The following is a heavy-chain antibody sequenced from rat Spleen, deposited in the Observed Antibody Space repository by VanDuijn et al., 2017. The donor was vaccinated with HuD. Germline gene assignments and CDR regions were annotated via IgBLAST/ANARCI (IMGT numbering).Heavy chain of an antibody. J-gene: IGHJ2*01. CDR1: GYSITSGYG. Sequence: EVQLQESGPGLVKPSQSLSLTCSVTGYSITSGYGWNWIRKFPGNKLEWMGFINSEGSTKYNPPLKSQISITRDTSKNQFFLQVNSVTAEDTATYYCARFPIYYYSALFDYWGQGVTVTVSS. CDR2: INSEGST. V-gene: IGHV3-3*01. D-gene: IGHD1-1*01. CDR3: ARFPIYYYSALFDY.